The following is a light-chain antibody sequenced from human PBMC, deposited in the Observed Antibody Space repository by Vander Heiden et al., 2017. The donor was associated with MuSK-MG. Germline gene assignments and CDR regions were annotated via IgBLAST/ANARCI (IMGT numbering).Light chain of an antibody. V-gene: IGLV2-8*01. CDR2: EVK. Sequence: QSALTQPPSASGSPGQSVTISYPGTSSDVGSYNSVSWYQQHPGNSRMLMLVEVKQRPSGVPDRFSGSKSGTTSSLTISVLQAEDEDDYYCTSHAGGNNVVFGGGTKLTVL. CDR3: TSHAGGNNVV. J-gene: IGLJ2*01. CDR1: SSDVGSYNS.